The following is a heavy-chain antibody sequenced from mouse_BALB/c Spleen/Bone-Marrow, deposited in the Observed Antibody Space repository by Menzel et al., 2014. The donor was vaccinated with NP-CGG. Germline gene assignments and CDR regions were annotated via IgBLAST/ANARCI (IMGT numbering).Heavy chain of an antibody. CDR1: GFSLTGFG. J-gene: IGHJ2*01. V-gene: IGHV2-6-7*01. CDR2: IWGDGNT. D-gene: IGHD2-1*01. Sequence: VHLVESGPGLVSPSQRLSITCTVSGFSLTGFGLNWVRQPPGKGLEWLGIIWGDGNTDYTSALKSRLTISKDNSKSQVFLKMTSLQTDDTARYYCARVGYGNYSYYFDYWGQGTTLTVSS. CDR3: ARVGYGNYSYYFDY.